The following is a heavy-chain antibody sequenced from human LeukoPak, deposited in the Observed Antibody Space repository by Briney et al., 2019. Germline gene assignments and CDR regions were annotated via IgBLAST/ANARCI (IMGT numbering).Heavy chain of an antibody. D-gene: IGHD2-15*01. Sequence: GGSVKVSCKASGYTFPDYGISWVRQAPGQGVEGMGSISADIGNTNYAQNFQGRVTMTIDRSRSTGYMELTSLTSDDTAVYYCARDRLGYCGYGSCLLFDNWGQGTLVTVSS. V-gene: IGHV1-18*01. CDR1: GYTFPDYG. CDR2: ISADIGNT. CDR3: ARDRLGYCGYGSCLLFDN. J-gene: IGHJ4*02.